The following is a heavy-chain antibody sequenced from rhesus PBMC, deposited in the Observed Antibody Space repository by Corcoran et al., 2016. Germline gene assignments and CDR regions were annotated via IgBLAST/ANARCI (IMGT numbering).Heavy chain of an antibody. J-gene: IGHJ1*01. Sequence: QLQLQESGPGLVKPSETLSLTCAVSGGSISSNYWSWIRQPPGKGLEWIGRTSGRGGGTDYTPSLHSRVTVSTDPSKNQFSLKLSSVTAADTAVYYCAGDRYSWNNEFWGQGVLVTVSS. D-gene: IGHD1-20*01. CDR3: AGDRYSWNNEF. CDR1: GGSISSNY. V-gene: IGHV4-173*01. CDR2: TSGRGGGT.